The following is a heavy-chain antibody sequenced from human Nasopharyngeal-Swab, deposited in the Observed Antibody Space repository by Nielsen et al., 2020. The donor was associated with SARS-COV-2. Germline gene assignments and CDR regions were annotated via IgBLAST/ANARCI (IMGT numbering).Heavy chain of an antibody. Sequence: GESLKISCAASGFTVSSNYMSWVRQAPGKGLEWVSVIYSGGSTYYADSVKGRFTISRDNAKNSLYLQMNSLRAEDTAVYYCARDRWYLGYWGQGTLVTVSS. D-gene: IGHD4-23*01. CDR1: GFTVSSNY. V-gene: IGHV3-66*01. CDR2: IYSGGST. CDR3: ARDRWYLGY. J-gene: IGHJ4*02.